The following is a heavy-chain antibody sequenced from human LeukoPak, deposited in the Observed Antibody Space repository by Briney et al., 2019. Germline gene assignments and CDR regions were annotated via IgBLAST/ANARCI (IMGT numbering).Heavy chain of an antibody. V-gene: IGHV1-18*01. Sequence: ASVKVSCKASGYTFTSYGISWVRQAPGQGLGWMGWISAYNGNTNYAQKLQGRVTMTTDTSTSTVYMELSSLRSEDTAVYYCARGGGSSGLDYWGQGTLVTVSS. CDR1: GYTFTSYG. CDR3: ARGGGSSGLDY. CDR2: ISAYNGNT. D-gene: IGHD6-19*01. J-gene: IGHJ4*02.